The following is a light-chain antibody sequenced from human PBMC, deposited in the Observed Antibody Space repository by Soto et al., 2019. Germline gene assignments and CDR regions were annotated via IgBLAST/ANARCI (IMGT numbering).Light chain of an antibody. Sequence: DIQMTQSPSTLSGSVGDRVTITCRASQTISSWLAWYQQKPGKAPKLLIYKASTLKSGVPSRFSGSRSGTDFTLTISSLQPEDFATYYCQQSYSRVTFGQGTRLEIK. CDR2: KAS. J-gene: IGKJ5*01. CDR1: QTISSW. CDR3: QQSYSRVT. V-gene: IGKV1-5*03.